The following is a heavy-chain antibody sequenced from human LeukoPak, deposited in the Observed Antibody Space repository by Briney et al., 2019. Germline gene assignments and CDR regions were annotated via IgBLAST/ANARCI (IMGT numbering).Heavy chain of an antibody. CDR3: TTDRYCSSTSCYFNY. V-gene: IGHV3-23*01. Sequence: GGSLRLSCAASGFTFSSYAMSWVRQAPVKGLEWVSAISGSGGSTYYADSVKGRFTISRDNSKNTLYLQMNSLKTEDTAVYYCTTDRYCSSTSCYFNYWGQGTLVTVSS. CDR2: ISGSGGST. J-gene: IGHJ4*02. CDR1: GFTFSSYA. D-gene: IGHD2-2*01.